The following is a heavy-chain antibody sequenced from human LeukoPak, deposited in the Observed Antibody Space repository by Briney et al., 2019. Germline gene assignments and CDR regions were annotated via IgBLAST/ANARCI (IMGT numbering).Heavy chain of an antibody. V-gene: IGHV1-18*01. Sequence: ALVKVPCKASGYTFTSYGISWVRQAPGQGLEWMGWISAYNGNTNYAQKLQGRVTMTTDTSTSTAYMELRSLGSDDTAVYYCARDREYSSSSDYWGQGTLVTVSS. CDR1: GYTFTSYG. CDR3: ARDREYSSSSDY. J-gene: IGHJ4*02. D-gene: IGHD6-6*01. CDR2: ISAYNGNT.